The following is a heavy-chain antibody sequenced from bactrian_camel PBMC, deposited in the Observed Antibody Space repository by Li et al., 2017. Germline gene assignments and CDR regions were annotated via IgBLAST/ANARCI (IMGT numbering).Heavy chain of an antibody. J-gene: IGHJ7*01. Sequence: HVQLVESGGGSVQAGGSLTLSCKVSGYGISNYCMGWFRQAPGKEREGVAAFGSDFSTTYADSVKGRFTISRDAAEFAVHLQMNSLQPEDSAMYYCAVGGALSLWWFSGYGVDSWGDGTQVTVS. CDR1: GYGISNYC. CDR2: FGSDFST. V-gene: IGHV3S53*01. D-gene: IGHD2*01.